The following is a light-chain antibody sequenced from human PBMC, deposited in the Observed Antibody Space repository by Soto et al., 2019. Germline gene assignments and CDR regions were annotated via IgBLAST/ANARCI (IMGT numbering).Light chain of an antibody. J-gene: IGLJ1*01. CDR3: SSYATISTYL. V-gene: IGLV2-23*02. Sequence: QSALTQPASVSGSPGQSITMSCTGTNNDIGSYNLVSWYQQHPGKAPKLMIYGVNKRPSGVSTRFSGSKSGNTASLTISVLQAEDEADYYCSSYATISTYLFGTGTKLTVL. CDR2: GVN. CDR1: NNDIGSYNL.